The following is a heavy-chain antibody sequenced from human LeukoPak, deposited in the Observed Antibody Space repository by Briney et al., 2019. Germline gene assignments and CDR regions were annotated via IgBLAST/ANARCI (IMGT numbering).Heavy chain of an antibody. CDR1: GYTFTSYG. J-gene: IGHJ4*02. D-gene: IGHD6-13*01. V-gene: IGHV1-69*13. Sequence: SVKVSCKASGYTFTSYGISWVRQAPGQGLEWMGGIIPIFGTANYAQKFQGRVTITADESTSTAYMELSSLRSEDTAVYYCARDPGYSSSWYGLYYFDYWGQGTLVAVSS. CDR2: IIPIFGTA. CDR3: ARDPGYSSSWYGLYYFDY.